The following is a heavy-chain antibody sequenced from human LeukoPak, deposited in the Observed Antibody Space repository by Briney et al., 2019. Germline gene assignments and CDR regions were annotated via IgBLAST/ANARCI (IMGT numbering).Heavy chain of an antibody. CDR3: AKRMSGSYYPEY. V-gene: IGHV3-23*01. D-gene: IGHD1-26*01. CDR2: ISGSGGST. Sequence: GGSLRLSCAASGFTFSSYAMSWVRQAPGKGLEWVSAISGSGGSTYHADSVKGRFTISRDNSENTLYLQMNSLTAEDTAVYYCAKRMSGSYYPEYWGQGTLVTVSS. CDR1: GFTFSSYA. J-gene: IGHJ4*02.